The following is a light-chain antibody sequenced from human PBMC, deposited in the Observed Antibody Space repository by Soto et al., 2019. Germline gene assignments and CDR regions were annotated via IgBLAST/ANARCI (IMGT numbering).Light chain of an antibody. J-gene: IGLJ3*02. CDR1: SSDVGAYNF. Sequence: ALTQPRSVSGSPGQSVAISCTGTSSDVGAYNFVSWYQQHPGNAPKLIIYDVSKRPSGVPDRFSGSKSGNTASLTISGLQADDEADYYCCSYAGTYTLWVFGGGTKLTVL. CDR2: DVS. CDR3: CSYAGTYTLWV. V-gene: IGLV2-11*01.